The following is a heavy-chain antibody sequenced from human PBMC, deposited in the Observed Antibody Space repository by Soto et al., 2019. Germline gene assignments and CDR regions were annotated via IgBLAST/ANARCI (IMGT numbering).Heavy chain of an antibody. D-gene: IGHD2-15*01. V-gene: IGHV1-18*01. CDR1: GYTFTSSG. Sequence: ASVKVSCKASGYTFTSSGISWVRQAPGQGLEWLGWISTDNGNTNYAQHLQGRVSLTTDTSTSTAYMDLRSLRSDDTAVYYCARDFVVAAPVNYYYYGMDVWGQGTTVTVSS. CDR3: ARDFVVAAPVNYYYYGMDV. J-gene: IGHJ6*02. CDR2: ISTDNGNT.